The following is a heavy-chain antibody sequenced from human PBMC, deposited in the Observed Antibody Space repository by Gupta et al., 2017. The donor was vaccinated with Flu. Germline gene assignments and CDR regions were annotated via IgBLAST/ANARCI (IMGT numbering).Heavy chain of an antibody. V-gene: IGHV1-46*01. J-gene: IGHJ4*02. CDR2: INPSGGST. CDR3: ARDSSGGWAQQTPRVCLDY. CDR1: GYTFTSYY. Sequence: QVQLVQSGAEVKKPGASVKVSCKASGYTFTSYYLPWVRQAPGQGLEWMGIINPSGGSTSYAQKFQGRVTMTRDTSTSTVYMELSSLGSEDTAVYYCARDSSGGWAQQTPRVCLDYWGQGTLVTGSS. D-gene: IGHD6-19*01.